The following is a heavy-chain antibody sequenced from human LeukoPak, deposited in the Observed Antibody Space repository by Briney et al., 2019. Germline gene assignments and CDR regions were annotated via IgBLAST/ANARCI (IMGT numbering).Heavy chain of an antibody. V-gene: IGHV1-2*02. CDR1: GYTFTGYY. D-gene: IGHD2-15*01. CDR3: ARGDPDIVVVVAATPDY. J-gene: IGHJ4*02. CDR2: INPNSGGT. Sequence: ASVKVSCKASGYTFTGYYMHWVRQAPGQGLEWMGWINPNSGGTNYAQKFQGRVTMTRDTSISTAHMELSRLRSDDTAVYYCARGDPDIVVVVAATPDYWGQGTLVTVSS.